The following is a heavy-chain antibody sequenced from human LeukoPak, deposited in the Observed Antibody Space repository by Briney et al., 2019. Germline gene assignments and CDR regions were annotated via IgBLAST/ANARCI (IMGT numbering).Heavy chain of an antibody. CDR2: INPKTGDT. CDR3: ARSADGYTCGHFDF. J-gene: IGHJ4*02. Sequence: ASVTVSCKASGYTFTAYYMHWVRQAPGQGLEWMGWINPKTGDTNYAQNFQGRVTMNRDTSISTAYMELSSLRSDDTAVYYCARSADGYTCGHFDFWGQGTLVTVSS. CDR1: GYTFTAYY. D-gene: IGHD5-18*01. V-gene: IGHV1-2*02.